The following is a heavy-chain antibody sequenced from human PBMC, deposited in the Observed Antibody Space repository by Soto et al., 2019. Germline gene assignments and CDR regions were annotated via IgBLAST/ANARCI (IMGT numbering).Heavy chain of an antibody. CDR2: ISYDGSDK. V-gene: IGHV3-30*18. D-gene: IGHD2-2*01. CDR1: GFTFSSYG. CDR3: AKVTGYCTSSSCRRDYYYYYGMDV. J-gene: IGHJ6*02. Sequence: PGGSLRLSCAVSGFTFSSYGMHWVRQAPGKGLEWVAVISYDGSDKYYGDSVKGRFSISRDNPKNTLYLQMNSLRPEDTAVYYCAKVTGYCTSSSCRRDYYYYYGMDVWGQGTTLTVSS.